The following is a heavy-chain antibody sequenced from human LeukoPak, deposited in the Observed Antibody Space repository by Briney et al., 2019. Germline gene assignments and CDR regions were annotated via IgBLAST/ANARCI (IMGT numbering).Heavy chain of an antibody. CDR1: GGSISSYY. J-gene: IGHJ3*02. V-gene: IGHV4-59*08. CDR2: SYYSGST. Sequence: SETLSLTCSVSGGSISSYYWSWIRQPPGKGPEYIGYSYYSGSTDYNPSLKSRVTISVDTSNQFSLMLTSVTAADTAVYYCARQSISARRAFDIWGQGTMVTVSS. CDR3: ARQSISARRAFDI. D-gene: IGHD6-6*01.